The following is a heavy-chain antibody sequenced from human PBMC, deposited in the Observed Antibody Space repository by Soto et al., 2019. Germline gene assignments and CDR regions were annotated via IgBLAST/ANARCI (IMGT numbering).Heavy chain of an antibody. Sequence: EVQLLESGGGLVQPGGSLRLSCAASGFTFSSYAMRWVRQAPGEGLEWVSAVSGSGGSTYYADSVKVQFTISRDNSKNTLYLQMNSLRAEDTAVDYCARSGPGTYFDYWVQGTMGTLTT. D-gene: IGHD3-3*01. CDR2: VSGSGGST. CDR3: ARSGPGTYFDY. CDR1: GFTFSSYA. V-gene: IGHV3-23*01. J-gene: IGHJ4*02.